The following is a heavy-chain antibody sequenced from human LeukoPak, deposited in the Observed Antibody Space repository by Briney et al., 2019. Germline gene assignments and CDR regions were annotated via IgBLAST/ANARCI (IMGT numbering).Heavy chain of an antibody. J-gene: IGHJ4*02. CDR3: ARALDY. CDR1: GFTFSSYA. V-gene: IGHV3-30-3*01. CDR2: ISYDGSNK. Sequence: GGSLRLSCAASGFTFSSYAMHWVRQAPGKGLEWVAVISYDGSNKYYADSVKGRFTISRDNSKNTLYLQMNSLRAEDTAVYYCARALDYWGQGTLVTVSS.